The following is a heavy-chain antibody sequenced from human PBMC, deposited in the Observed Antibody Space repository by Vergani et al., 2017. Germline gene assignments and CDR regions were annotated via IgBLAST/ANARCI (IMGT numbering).Heavy chain of an antibody. CDR1: GGSFSGYY. Sequence: QVQLQQWGAGLLKPSETLSLTCAVYGGSFSGYYWSWIRQPPGKGLEWIGEINHSGSTNYNPSLKSRVTISVDTSKNQFSLKLSSVTAADTAVYYCARGPPRERWLQFGHTAHRRVAFDIWGQGTMVTVSS. CDR2: INHSGST. J-gene: IGHJ3*02. D-gene: IGHD5-24*01. V-gene: IGHV4-34*01. CDR3: ARGPPRERWLQFGHTAHRRVAFDI.